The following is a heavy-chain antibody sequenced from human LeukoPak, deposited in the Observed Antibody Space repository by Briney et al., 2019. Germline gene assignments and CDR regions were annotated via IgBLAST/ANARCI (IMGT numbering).Heavy chain of an antibody. CDR2: INPNSGGT. Sequence: ASVKASCKASGYTFTGYYMHWVRQAPGQGLEWMGWINPNSGGTNYAQKFQGRVTMTRDTSISTAYMELSRLRSDDTAVYYCARDMSPWSGYYSWGQGTLVTVSS. CDR3: ARDMSPWSGYYS. D-gene: IGHD3-3*01. V-gene: IGHV1-2*02. J-gene: IGHJ4*02. CDR1: GYTFTGYY.